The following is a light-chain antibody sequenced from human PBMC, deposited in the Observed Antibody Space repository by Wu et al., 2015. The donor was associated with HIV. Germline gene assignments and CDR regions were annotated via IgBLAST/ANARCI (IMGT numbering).Light chain of an antibody. CDR1: QSVGNN. CDR2: GAF. J-gene: IGKJ4*01. CDR3: QHYASWPLT. Sequence: EKVMTQSPVTLSVSLGERATLSCRASQSVGNNLAWYQQKPGQAPRLLIYGAFTRATGIPGRFSGSGSGTEFTLTITSLESEDFAVYFCQHYASWPLTFGGGTRVEIK. V-gene: IGKV3-15*01.